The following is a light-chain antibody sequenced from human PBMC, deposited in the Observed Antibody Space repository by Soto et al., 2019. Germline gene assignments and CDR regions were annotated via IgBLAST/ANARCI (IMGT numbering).Light chain of an antibody. J-gene: IGLJ2*01. CDR3: QSFWSTLSGV. Sequence: QSVLTQPPSVSGAPGQRVTISCTGSSSNIGAGYDVHWYQQLPGTGPKLLISGNSNRPSGVPVRFSGSKSGTSASLALTGLPGGVVAEYYRQSFWSTLSGVFGRRTKLTVL. CDR2: GNS. CDR1: SSNIGAGYD. V-gene: IGLV1-40*01.